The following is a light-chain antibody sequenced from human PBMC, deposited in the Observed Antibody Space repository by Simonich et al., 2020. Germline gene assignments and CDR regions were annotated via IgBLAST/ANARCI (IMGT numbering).Light chain of an antibody. CDR1: SSNIGSNY. CDR3: SSYTSSSTLV. J-gene: IGLJ2*01. V-gene: IGLV1-47*01. Sequence: QSVLTQPPSASGTPGQRVTISCSGSSSNIGSNYVYWYQQLPGPAPKLLIYRKNQRPSGVPDRFSGSKSGNTASLTISGRQAEDEADYYCSSYTSSSTLVFGGGTKLTVL. CDR2: RKN.